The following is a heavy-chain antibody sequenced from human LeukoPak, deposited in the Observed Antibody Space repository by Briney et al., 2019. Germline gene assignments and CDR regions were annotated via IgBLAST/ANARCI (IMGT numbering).Heavy chain of an antibody. V-gene: IGHV4-59*01. CDR3: AREGWLHFFDY. CDR1: GGSISSYY. D-gene: IGHD5-24*01. Sequence: SETLSLTCTVSGGSISSYYWSWIRQPPGKGLEWIGYIYYSGSTHYNPSLKSRVTISVDTSKNQFSLKLSSVTAVDTAVYYCAREGWLHFFDYWGQGTLVTVSS. J-gene: IGHJ4*02. CDR2: IYYSGST.